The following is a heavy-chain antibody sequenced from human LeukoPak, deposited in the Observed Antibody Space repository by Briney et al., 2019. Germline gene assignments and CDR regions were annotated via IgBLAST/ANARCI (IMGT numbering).Heavy chain of an antibody. Sequence: PSETLSLTCTVSGGSISGFYWSWIRQSPGTGLEWIGNIYYSGSTKYNPSLKSRVTISVDTSKNQFSLKLTSVSSEDTAVYYCARGRGYADYWGQGTLVTVSS. D-gene: IGHD6-25*01. CDR2: IYYSGST. CDR1: GGSISGFY. V-gene: IGHV4-59*01. CDR3: ARGRGYADY. J-gene: IGHJ4*02.